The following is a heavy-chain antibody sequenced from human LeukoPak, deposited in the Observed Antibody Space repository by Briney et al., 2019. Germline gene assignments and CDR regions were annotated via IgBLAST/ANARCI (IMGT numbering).Heavy chain of an antibody. CDR2: ISSSSSYI. Sequence: GGSLRLSCAASGFTFSSYSMNWVRQAPGKGLDWVSSISSSSSYIYYAASVKGRFTISRDNAKNSLYLQMNSLSAEDTAVYYCARGPARLRLGELSLDPSPWGQGTLVTVSS. CDR3: ARGPARLRLGELSLDPSP. CDR1: GFTFSSYS. V-gene: IGHV3-21*01. J-gene: IGHJ5*02. D-gene: IGHD3-16*02.